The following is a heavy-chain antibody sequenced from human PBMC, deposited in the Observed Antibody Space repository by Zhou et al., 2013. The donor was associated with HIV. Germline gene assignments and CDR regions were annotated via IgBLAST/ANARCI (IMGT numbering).Heavy chain of an antibody. V-gene: IGHV1-69*04. CDR1: GGTFSSYA. J-gene: IGHJ6*03. Sequence: QVQLVQSGAEVKKPGSSVKVSCKASGGTFSSYAISWVRQAPGQGLEWMGRIIPILGIANYAQKFQGRVTITADKSTSTAYMELSSLRSEDTAVYYCARDLYDFWSGHYYYYYMDVWGKGTTVTVSS. D-gene: IGHD3-3*01. CDR2: IIPILGIA. CDR3: ARDLYDFWSGHYYYYYMDV.